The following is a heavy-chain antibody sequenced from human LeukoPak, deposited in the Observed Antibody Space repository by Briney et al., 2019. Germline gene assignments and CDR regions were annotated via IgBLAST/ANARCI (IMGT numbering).Heavy chain of an antibody. CDR2: IYHSGST. J-gene: IGHJ2*01. V-gene: IGHV4-4*02. CDR3: ARTLDYGDYYHWYFDL. CDR1: GGSISSSNW. Sequence: SGTLSLTCAVSGGSISSSNWWSWVRQPPGKGLEWIGEIYHSGSTNYNPSLKSRVTISVDKSKNQFSLKLSSVTAADTAVYYCARTLDYGDYYHWYFDLWGRGTLVTVSS. D-gene: IGHD4-17*01.